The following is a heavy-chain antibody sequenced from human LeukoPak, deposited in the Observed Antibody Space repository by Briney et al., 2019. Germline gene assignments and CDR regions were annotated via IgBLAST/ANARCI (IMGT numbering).Heavy chain of an antibody. J-gene: IGHJ3*02. V-gene: IGHV4-34*01. CDR3: ARVKVLLWFGELLAHRVGAFDI. CDR1: GGSFSGYY. D-gene: IGHD3-10*01. CDR2: INHSGST. Sequence: SETLSLTCAVYGGSFSGYYWSWIRQPPGKGLEWIGEINHSGSTNYNPSLKSRVTISVDTSKNQFSLKLSSVTAADTAVYYCARVKVLLWFGELLAHRVGAFDIWGQGTMVTVSS.